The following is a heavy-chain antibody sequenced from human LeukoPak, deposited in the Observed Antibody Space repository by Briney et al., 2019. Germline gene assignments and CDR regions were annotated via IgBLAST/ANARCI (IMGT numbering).Heavy chain of an antibody. CDR2: ISSSGSTI. J-gene: IGHJ4*02. D-gene: IGHD6-19*01. CDR3: ARIYSSGWSFDY. V-gene: IGHV3-11*01. Sequence: GGSLRLSCAASGFTFSDYYMSWIRQAPGKGLEWVSYISSSGSTIYYADSEKGRFTISRDNAKNSLYLQMNSLRAEDTAVYYCARIYSSGWSFDYWGQGTLVTVSS. CDR1: GFTFSDYY.